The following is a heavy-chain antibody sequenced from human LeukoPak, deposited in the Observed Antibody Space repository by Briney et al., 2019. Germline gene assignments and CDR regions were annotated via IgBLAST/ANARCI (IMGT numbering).Heavy chain of an antibody. CDR2: ISGSGGST. D-gene: IGHD2-2*01. J-gene: IGHJ6*02. Sequence: GGSLRLSCAASGFTFSSYAMSWVRQAPGEGLEWVSAISGSGGSTYYADSVKGRFTISRDNSKNTLYLQMNSLRAEDTAVYYCAKRRGIVVVPAAPGDYYYGMDVWGQGTTVTVSS. CDR3: AKRRGIVVVPAAPGDYYYGMDV. V-gene: IGHV3-23*01. CDR1: GFTFSSYA.